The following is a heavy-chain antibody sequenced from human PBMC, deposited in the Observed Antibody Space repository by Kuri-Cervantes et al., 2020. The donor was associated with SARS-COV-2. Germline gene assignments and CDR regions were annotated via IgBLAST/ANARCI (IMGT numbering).Heavy chain of an antibody. CDR2: ISHSRGT. J-gene: IGHJ5*02. Sequence: ESLKISCGVYGGSFSNFLWDWGRQPPGKGLEWIGYISHSRGTNYNPSLKSRVTISRDTSKNQFSLKLSSVTAADTAVYYCARALSYTGYSGSYNWFDPRGQGTLVTVSS. D-gene: IGHD1-26*01. CDR3: ARALSYTGYSGSYNWFDP. V-gene: IGHV4-59*01. CDR1: GGSFSNFL.